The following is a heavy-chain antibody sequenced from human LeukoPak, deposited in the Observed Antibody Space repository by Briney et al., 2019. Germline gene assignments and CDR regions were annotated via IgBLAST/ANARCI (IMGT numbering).Heavy chain of an antibody. J-gene: IGHJ3*02. D-gene: IGHD6-13*01. CDR3: AKDQYSSRVLGPPIYVVFDI. CDR2: ISGSGGST. V-gene: IGHV3-23*01. Sequence: PGGSLRLSCAASGFTFSSYGMSWVRQAPGKGLEWVSAISGSGGSTYYADSVKGRFTISRDNSKNTLYLQMNSLRAEDTAVYYCAKDQYSSRVLGPPIYVVFDIWGQGKMVTVS. CDR1: GFTFSSYG.